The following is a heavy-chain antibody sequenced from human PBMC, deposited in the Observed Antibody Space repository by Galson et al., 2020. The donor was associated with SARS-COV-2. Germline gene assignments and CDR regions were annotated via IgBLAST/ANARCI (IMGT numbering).Heavy chain of an antibody. CDR2: ISGSGSST. J-gene: IGHJ4*02. CDR1: GFTFSSYA. CDR3: AKFRRSTMVRGSPWYYFDY. D-gene: IGHD3-10*01. Sequence: GGSLRLSCAASGFTFSSYAMSWVRQAPGKGLEWVSAISGSGSSTYYADSVKGRFTISRDNSKNTLYLQMNSLRAEDTAVYYCAKFRRSTMVRGSPWYYFDYWGQGTLVTVSS. V-gene: IGHV3-23*01.